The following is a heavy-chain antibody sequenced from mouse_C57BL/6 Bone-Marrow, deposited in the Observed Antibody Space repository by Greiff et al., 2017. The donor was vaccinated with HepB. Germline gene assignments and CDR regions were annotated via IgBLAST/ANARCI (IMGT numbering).Heavy chain of an antibody. Sequence: QVQLQQPGAELVKPGASVKLSCKASGYTFTSYWMQWVKQRPGQGLEWIGEIDPSDSYTNYNQKFKGKATLTVDTSSSTAYMQLSSLTSEDSAVYYWAREVIPAWFAYWGQGTLVTVSA. CDR2: IDPSDSYT. CDR3: AREVIPAWFAY. CDR1: GYTFTSYW. V-gene: IGHV1-50*01. J-gene: IGHJ3*01. D-gene: IGHD5-1-1*01.